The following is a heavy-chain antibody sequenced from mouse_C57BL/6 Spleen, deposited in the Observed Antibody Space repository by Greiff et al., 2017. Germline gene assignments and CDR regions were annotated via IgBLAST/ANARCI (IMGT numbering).Heavy chain of an antibody. J-gene: IGHJ1*03. CDR3: ARRATVEGRYFDV. CDR1: GFTFSDYY. V-gene: IGHV5-12*01. CDR2: ISNGGGST. D-gene: IGHD1-1*01. Sequence: EVKLMESGGGLVQPGGSLKLSCAASGFTFSDYYMYWVRQTPEKRLEWVAYISNGGGSTYYPDTVKGRFTISRDNAKNTLYLQMSRLKSEDTAMYYCARRATVEGRYFDVWGTGTTVTVSS.